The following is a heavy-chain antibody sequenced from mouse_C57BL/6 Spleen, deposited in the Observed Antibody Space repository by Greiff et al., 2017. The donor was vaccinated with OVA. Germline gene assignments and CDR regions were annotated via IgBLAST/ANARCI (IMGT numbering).Heavy chain of an antibody. CDR2: ISSGSSTI. CDR3: STVGDYAMDY. D-gene: IGHD1-1*01. Sequence: EVNLVESGGGLVKPGGSLKLSCAASGFTFSDYGMHWVRQAPEKGLEWVAYISSGSSTIYYADTVKGRFTISRDNAKNTLFLQMTSLRSEDTAMYYCSTVGDYAMDYWGQGTSVTVSS. J-gene: IGHJ4*01. V-gene: IGHV5-17*01. CDR1: GFTFSDYG.